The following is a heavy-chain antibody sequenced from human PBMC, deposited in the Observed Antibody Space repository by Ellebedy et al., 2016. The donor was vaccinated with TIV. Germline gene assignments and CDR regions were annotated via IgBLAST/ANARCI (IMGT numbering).Heavy chain of an antibody. CDR2: IYHSGST. D-gene: IGHD1-26*01. Sequence: MPSETLSLTCTVSGGSINGYYWSWIRQPPGKGLEWIGYIYHSGSTSYNPSLKSRVTISVDPSKNQFSLKLSSVTAADTAVYYCARQPFDSGAYYFDYWGLGTLVTVSS. V-gene: IGHV4-59*08. CDR1: GGSINGYY. J-gene: IGHJ4*02. CDR3: ARQPFDSGAYYFDY.